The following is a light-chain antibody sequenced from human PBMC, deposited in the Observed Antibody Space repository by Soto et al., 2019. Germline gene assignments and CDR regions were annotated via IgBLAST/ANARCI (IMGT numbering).Light chain of an antibody. CDR2: GAS. Sequence: PGERATLSCGASQSVSSKYLAWYQQKPGQAPRLLIYGASTRATGIPARFSGSGSGTEFTLTISSLQSEDFAVYYCQQYNNWPRTFGQGTKVDIK. V-gene: IGKV3-15*01. J-gene: IGKJ1*01. CDR3: QQYNNWPRT. CDR1: QSVSSKY.